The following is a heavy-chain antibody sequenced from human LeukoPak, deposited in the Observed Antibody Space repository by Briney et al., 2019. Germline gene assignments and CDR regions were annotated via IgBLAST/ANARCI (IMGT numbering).Heavy chain of an antibody. V-gene: IGHV3-30-3*01. J-gene: IGHJ4*02. CDR2: ISYDGSNK. Sequence: GGSLRLSCAASGFTFNNFAMSWVRQAPGKGLEWVAVISYDGSNKYYADSVKGRFTISRDNSKNTLYLQMNSLRAEDTAVYYCARESRTAKGDYWGQGTLVTVSS. D-gene: IGHD5-18*01. CDR3: ARESRTAKGDY. CDR1: GFTFNNFA.